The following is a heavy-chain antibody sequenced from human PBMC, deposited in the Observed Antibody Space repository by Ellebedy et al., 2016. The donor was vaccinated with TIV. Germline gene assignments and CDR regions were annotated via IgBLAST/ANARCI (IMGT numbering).Heavy chain of an antibody. CDR3: AASESADSDY. D-gene: IGHD2-2*01. CDR2: MYYSGSS. CDR1: GGSTRHYD. Sequence: MPSETLSLTCTVSGGSTRHYDCTWIRQPPGKGLEWIGHMYYSGSSNYNPSLKSRVTMSIDTSKNQFSLKMSTVTAADPAVYYCAASESADSDYWGPGTLITVPS. V-gene: IGHV4-59*01. J-gene: IGHJ4*02.